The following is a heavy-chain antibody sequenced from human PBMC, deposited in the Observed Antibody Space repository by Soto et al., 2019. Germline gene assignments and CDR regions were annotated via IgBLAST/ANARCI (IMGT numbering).Heavy chain of an antibody. Sequence: SETLSLTCVVSNFSISSGYYWGWIRQSPGKGLEWIASIYRSGTTSYNPSLESRVTISVDPSKNQFSLMLTAVTAADTAVYYCARTHSGSYYSVFNYWGRGSLVT. V-gene: IGHV4-38-2*01. D-gene: IGHD1-26*01. CDR1: NFSISSGYY. J-gene: IGHJ4*02. CDR3: ARTHSGSYYSVFNY. CDR2: IYRSGTT.